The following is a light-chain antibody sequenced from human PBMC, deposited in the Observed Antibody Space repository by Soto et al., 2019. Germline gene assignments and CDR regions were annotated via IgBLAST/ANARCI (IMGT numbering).Light chain of an antibody. J-gene: IGKJ3*01. V-gene: IGKV3-20*01. CDR3: QQYGSSPFT. Sequence: IVLTQSPGTLSLSPGERLTLSCRASQRVTSSYLAWYQHKPGQAPRLLIYGASTKATGTPDRFSGSGSGTDFTLTISRLEPEDFAVYYCQQYGSSPFTFGPGTKVDIK. CDR1: QRVTSSY. CDR2: GAS.